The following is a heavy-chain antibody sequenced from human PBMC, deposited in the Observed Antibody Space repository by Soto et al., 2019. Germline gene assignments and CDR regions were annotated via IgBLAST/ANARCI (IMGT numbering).Heavy chain of an antibody. Sequence: QVQLVESGGGVVQPGRSLRLSCAASGFTFSSYGMHWVRQAPGKGLEWVAVISYDGSNKYYADSVKGRFTISRDNSKNTLYLQMNSLRAEDTAVYYCAKRLLYPRSSDYVDYYGMDVWGQGTTVTVSS. V-gene: IGHV3-30*18. J-gene: IGHJ6*02. CDR2: ISYDGSNK. CDR1: GFTFSSYG. D-gene: IGHD4-17*01. CDR3: AKRLLYPRSSDYVDYYGMDV.